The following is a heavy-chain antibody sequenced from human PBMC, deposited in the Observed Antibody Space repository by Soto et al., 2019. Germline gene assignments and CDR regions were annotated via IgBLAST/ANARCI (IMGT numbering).Heavy chain of an antibody. CDR2: ISSSSSYI. V-gene: IGHV3-21*01. Sequence: GGSLRLSCAASGFTFSSYSMNWVRQAPGKGLEWVSSISSSSSYIYYADSVKGRFTISRDNAKNSLYLQMNSLRAEDTAVYYCARVIPWFGDPPPYYFDYWGQGTLVTVSS. D-gene: IGHD3-10*01. CDR3: ARVIPWFGDPPPYYFDY. CDR1: GFTFSSYS. J-gene: IGHJ4*02.